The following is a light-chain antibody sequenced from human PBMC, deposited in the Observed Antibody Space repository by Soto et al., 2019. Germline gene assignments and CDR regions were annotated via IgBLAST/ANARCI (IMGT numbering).Light chain of an antibody. CDR2: YAS. CDR1: QDIRGD. J-gene: IGKJ5*01. V-gene: IGKV1-13*02. Sequence: AIQMTQSPSSLSASVGDRFTITCRASQDIRGDLGWYQHKPGKAPQLLIYYASTLHSGVPSRFSGSGSGTDFTLTISSLQPEDFATYYCQHLNTYPITFGPGTRLEIK. CDR3: QHLNTYPIT.